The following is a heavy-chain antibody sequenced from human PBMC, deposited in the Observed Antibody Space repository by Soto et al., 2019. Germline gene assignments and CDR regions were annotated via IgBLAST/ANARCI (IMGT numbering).Heavy chain of an antibody. CDR1: GGSIYSYD. CDR2: VSYGGST. J-gene: IGHJ3*02. V-gene: IGHV4-59*01. Sequence: SETLSLTCTVSGGSIYSYDWSWIREPPGKRMEWIGYVSYGGSTSYNPSLKSRVTISVDTSKNQFSLKLSSVTAADTAVYYCARALILTGYYIHDAFDIWGQGTMVTVS. D-gene: IGHD3-9*01. CDR3: ARALILTGYYIHDAFDI.